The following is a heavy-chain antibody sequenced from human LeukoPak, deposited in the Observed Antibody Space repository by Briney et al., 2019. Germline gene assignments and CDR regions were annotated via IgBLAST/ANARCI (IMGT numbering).Heavy chain of an antibody. J-gene: IGHJ4*02. V-gene: IGHV1-2*02. CDR3: ARGRSTGYPYYFEY. Sequence: ASVKVSCKASGYTFTAYYIHWVRQAPGQGLEWVGWISPNSGGTNYAQKFQGRVTMTSDTSISTSYMELSGLRSEDTAVYYCARGRSTGYPYYFEYWGQGTLVTVSS. D-gene: IGHD5-12*01. CDR2: ISPNSGGT. CDR1: GYTFTAYY.